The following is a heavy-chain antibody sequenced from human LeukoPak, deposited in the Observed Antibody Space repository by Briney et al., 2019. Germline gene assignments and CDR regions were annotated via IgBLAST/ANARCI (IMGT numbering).Heavy chain of an antibody. CDR3: ATGGHYDFWSGYLV. Sequence: ASVKVSCKASGYTFTSYDINWVRQATGQGLEWMGWMNPNSGNTGYAQKFQGRVTMTEDTSTDTAYMELSSLRSEDTAVYYCATGGHYDFWSGYLVWGQGTLVTVSS. J-gene: IGHJ4*02. CDR1: GYTFTSYD. D-gene: IGHD3-3*01. V-gene: IGHV1-8*01. CDR2: MNPNSGNT.